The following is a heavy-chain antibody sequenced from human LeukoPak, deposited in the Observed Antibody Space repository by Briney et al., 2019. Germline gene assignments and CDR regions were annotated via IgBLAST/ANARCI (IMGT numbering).Heavy chain of an antibody. CDR2: IIPIFGTA. V-gene: IGHV1-69*05. D-gene: IGHD3-22*01. Sequence: SVKVFCKASGGTFSSYAISWVRQAPGQGLEWMGGIIPIFGTANYAQKFQGRVTITTDESTSTAYMELSSLRSEDTAVYYCASPHHYYDSSGYYYSFDYWGQGTLVTVSS. J-gene: IGHJ4*02. CDR1: GGTFSSYA. CDR3: ASPHHYYDSSGYYYSFDY.